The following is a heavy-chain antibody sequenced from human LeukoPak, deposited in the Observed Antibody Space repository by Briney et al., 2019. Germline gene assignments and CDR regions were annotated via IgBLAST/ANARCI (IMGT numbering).Heavy chain of an antibody. J-gene: IGHJ4*02. V-gene: IGHV3-21*01. CDR3: ASPADEDTAMVPTFDY. Sequence: GGSLRLSCAASGFIFSSYSLNWVRQAPGEGLEWVSSISSTSEYIHYADSVKGRFTISRDNSKNTLYLQMNSLRAEDTAVYYCASPADEDTAMVPTFDYWGQGTLVTVSS. CDR1: GFIFSSYS. D-gene: IGHD5-18*01. CDR2: ISSTSEYI.